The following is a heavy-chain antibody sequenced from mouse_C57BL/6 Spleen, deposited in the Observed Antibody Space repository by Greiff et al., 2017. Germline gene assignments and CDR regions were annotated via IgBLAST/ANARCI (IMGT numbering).Heavy chain of an antibody. J-gene: IGHJ4*01. Sequence: MLVESGGDLVKPGGSLKLSCAASGFTFSSYGMSWVRQTPDKRLEWVATISSGGSYTYYPDSVKGRFTISRDNAKNTLYLQMSSLKAEDTAMYCGAREGIYYGNARDYWGQGTSVTVSS. CDR2: ISSGGSYT. D-gene: IGHD2-1*01. V-gene: IGHV5-6*02. CDR1: GFTFSSYG. CDR3: AREGIYYGNARDY.